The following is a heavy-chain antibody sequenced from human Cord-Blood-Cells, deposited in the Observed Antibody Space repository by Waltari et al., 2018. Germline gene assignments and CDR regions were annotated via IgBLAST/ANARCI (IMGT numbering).Heavy chain of an antibody. V-gene: IGHV3-30*18. CDR1: GFTFSSSG. CDR3: AKDSSNWVFDY. CDR2: IWYDGSNK. Sequence: QVQLVESGGGVVQPGRSLRLPCAASGFTFSSSGLHWVRQAPGKGLEWVAVIWYDGSNKYYADSVKGRFTISRDNSKNTLYLQMNSLRAEDTAMYYCAKDSSNWVFDYWGQGTLVTVSS. J-gene: IGHJ4*02. D-gene: IGHD7-27*01.